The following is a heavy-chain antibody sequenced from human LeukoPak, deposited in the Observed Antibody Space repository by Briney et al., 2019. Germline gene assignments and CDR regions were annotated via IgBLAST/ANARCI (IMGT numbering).Heavy chain of an antibody. V-gene: IGHV3-74*01. Sequence: GGSLRLSCADSGLTLNKYWVHWVRHVPGKGLVWVSRIDPDGTITNYADSVKGRFTISRDNAKNTLYMQMNSLRVDDRAIYYCAKDGLLYSSGPTTYFDYWGQGTLVTVSS. J-gene: IGHJ4*02. D-gene: IGHD6-19*01. CDR2: IDPDGTIT. CDR3: AKDGLLYSSGPTTYFDY. CDR1: GLTLNKYW.